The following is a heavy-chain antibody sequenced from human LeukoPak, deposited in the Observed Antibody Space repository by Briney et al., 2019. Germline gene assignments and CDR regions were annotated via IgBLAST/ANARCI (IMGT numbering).Heavy chain of an antibody. CDR3: ARANRYDLYFDY. V-gene: IGHV4-59*01. CDR1: GGSISSYY. D-gene: IGHD5-12*01. Sequence: NASETLSLTCTVSGGSISSYYWSWIRQPPGKGLEWIGYIYYSGSSNYNPSLKSRVTISVDTSKNQISLKLNSVTAADTAVYYCARANRYDLYFDYWGQGTLVTVSS. CDR2: IYYSGSS. J-gene: IGHJ4*02.